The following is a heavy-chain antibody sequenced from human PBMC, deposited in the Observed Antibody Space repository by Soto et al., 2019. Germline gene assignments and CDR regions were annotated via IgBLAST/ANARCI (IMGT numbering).Heavy chain of an antibody. Sequence: QVQLVQSGAEVKKPGASVKVACKASGYTFTSYYMNWVRQAPGQGLEWLGIINPSGGYTTYAQRFLGRVTMTSDTSTSTVQRELGSLTSEDTAVDYCARGGGIVVETAPYDHWGQGTLVTVSS. CDR3: ARGGGIVVETAPYDH. D-gene: IGHD2-21*02. CDR2: INPSGGYT. J-gene: IGHJ4*02. CDR1: GYTFTSYY. V-gene: IGHV1-46*03.